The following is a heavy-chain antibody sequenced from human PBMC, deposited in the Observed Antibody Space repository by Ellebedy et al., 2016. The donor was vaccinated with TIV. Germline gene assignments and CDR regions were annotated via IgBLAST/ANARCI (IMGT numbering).Heavy chain of an antibody. CDR1: GFTFSSYG. Sequence: GESLKISCAASGFTFSSYGMHWVRQAPGKGLEGVEVIWYDGRNKYYAASVKGRFTTSRDNSKQTLYLQMNSLRAEDTSVYYCAIDSSISALDYWGQGTLVPVSS. J-gene: IGHJ4*02. V-gene: IGHV3-33*01. CDR3: AIDSSISALDY. CDR2: IWYDGRNK. D-gene: IGHD6-6*01.